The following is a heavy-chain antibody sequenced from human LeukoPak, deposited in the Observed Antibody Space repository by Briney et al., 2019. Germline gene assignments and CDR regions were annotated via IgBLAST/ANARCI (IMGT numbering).Heavy chain of an antibody. J-gene: IGHJ4*02. D-gene: IGHD3-9*01. V-gene: IGHV3-23*01. CDR2: ISGSGGST. CDR1: GFTFSSYA. CDR3: AKDREGYDILTGYYY. Sequence: GGSLRLSCAASGFTFSSYAMSWVRQAPGKGLEWVSAISGSGGSTYYADSVKGRFTISRDNSKNTLYLQVNSLRAEDTAVYYCAKDREGYDILTGYYYWGQGTLVTVSS.